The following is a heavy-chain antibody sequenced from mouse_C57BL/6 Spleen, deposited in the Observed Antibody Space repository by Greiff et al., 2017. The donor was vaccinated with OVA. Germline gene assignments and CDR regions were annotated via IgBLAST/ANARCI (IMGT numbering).Heavy chain of an antibody. D-gene: IGHD1-1*01. V-gene: IGHV1-76*01. CDR1: GYTFTDYY. CDR2: IYPGSGNT. CDR3: ARSLITTVVADWYFDV. Sequence: QVQLQQSGAELVRPGASVKLSCKASGYTFTDYYINWVKQRPGQGLEWIARIYPGSGNTYYNEKFKGKATLTAEKSSSTAYMQLSSLTSEDSAVYFCARSLITTVVADWYFDVWGTGTTVTVSS. J-gene: IGHJ1*03.